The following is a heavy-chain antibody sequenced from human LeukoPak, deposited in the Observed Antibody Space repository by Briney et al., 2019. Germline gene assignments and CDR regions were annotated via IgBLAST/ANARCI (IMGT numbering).Heavy chain of an antibody. D-gene: IGHD3-10*01. CDR2: ISYSGST. CDR1: GGSVSSDSHY. V-gene: IGHV4-61*01. J-gene: IGHJ5*02. Sequence: SETLSLTCTVSGGSVSSDSHYWNWIRQPPGEGLEWIGCISYSGSTNYKSSLKSRVTISVDTSKNQFSLKVRSVTAADTAVYYCARFLWFGGPFDPWGQGTLVTVSS. CDR3: ARFLWFGGPFDP.